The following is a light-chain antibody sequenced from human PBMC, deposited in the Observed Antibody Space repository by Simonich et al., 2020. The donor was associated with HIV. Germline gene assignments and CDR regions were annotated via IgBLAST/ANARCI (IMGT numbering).Light chain of an antibody. CDR2: DNN. Sequence: QSVLTQPPSVSAAPGQKVTISCSGSSYNIGNNYVSWYQQLPGTAPKLLIYDNNKRPSGIPDRFSSSKSGTSATLGITGLQTGDEADYYCGTWDSSLSAVLFGGGTKLTVL. V-gene: IGLV1-51*01. CDR1: SYNIGNNY. CDR3: GTWDSSLSAVL. J-gene: IGLJ2*01.